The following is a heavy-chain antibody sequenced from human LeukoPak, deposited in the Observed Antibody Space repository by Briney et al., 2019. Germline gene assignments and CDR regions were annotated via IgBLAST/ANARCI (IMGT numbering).Heavy chain of an antibody. J-gene: IGHJ4*02. CDR2: ISFDASLE. CDR3: AKQEIGTTWSVGY. V-gene: IGHV3-30*18. D-gene: IGHD1-7*01. Sequence: GGSLRLSCAASGFTFSGYGMHWVHQAPGKGLEWVAVISFDASLEYYADSVKGRFTISRDNSKNTLYLQMNSLKPEDTAVYYCAKQEIGTTWSVGYWGQGTLVTVSS. CDR1: GFTFSGYG.